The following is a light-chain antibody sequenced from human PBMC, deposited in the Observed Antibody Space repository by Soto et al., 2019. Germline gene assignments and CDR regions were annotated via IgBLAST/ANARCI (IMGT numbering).Light chain of an antibody. Sequence: QSVLTQSPSASASLGASVKLTCTLSSGHSNYAIAWHQQQPEKGPRYLMKLNRDXSHSXXXXXPXRFSGSSSGAERYLTISSLQSEDEADYYCQTWGTGIVIFGGGTKLTVL. CDR3: QTWGTGIVI. V-gene: IGLV4-69*01. CDR1: SGHSNYA. J-gene: IGLJ2*01. CDR2: LNRDXSH.